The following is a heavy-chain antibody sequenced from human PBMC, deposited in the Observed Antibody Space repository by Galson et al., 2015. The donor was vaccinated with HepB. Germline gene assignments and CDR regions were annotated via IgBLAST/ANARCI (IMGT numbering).Heavy chain of an antibody. J-gene: IGHJ5*02. CDR2: INAGNGNT. Sequence: SVKVSCKASGYTFTSYAMHWVRQAPGQRLEWMGWINAGNGNTKYSQKFQGRVTITRDTSASTAYMELSSLRSEDTAVYYCARVAPPYYGSGRVWWFDPWGQGTLVTVSS. CDR1: GYTFTSYA. CDR3: ARVAPPYYGSGRVWWFDP. V-gene: IGHV1-3*01. D-gene: IGHD3-10*01.